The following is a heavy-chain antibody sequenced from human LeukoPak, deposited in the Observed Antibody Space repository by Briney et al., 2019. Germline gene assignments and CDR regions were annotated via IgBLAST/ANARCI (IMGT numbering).Heavy chain of an antibody. V-gene: IGHV3-21*01. D-gene: IGHD5-12*01. Sequence: PGGSLRLSCAASGFTFSSYTMNWVRQAPGKGLEWVSSISGGSTYTFYADSVMGRFTISRDNAKNSLYLHMSSLRAEDTALYYCARVRDLYRDYWGQGILVTVSS. CDR3: ARVRDLYRDY. CDR1: GFTFSSYT. CDR2: ISGGSTYT. J-gene: IGHJ4*02.